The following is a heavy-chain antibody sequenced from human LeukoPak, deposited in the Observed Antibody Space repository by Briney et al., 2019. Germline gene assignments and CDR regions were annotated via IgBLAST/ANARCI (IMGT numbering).Heavy chain of an antibody. CDR3: ARAGVVPAASGWFDP. CDR2: IYYSGST. J-gene: IGHJ5*02. Sequence: SETLSLICTVSGGSISSYYWSWIRQPPGKGLEWIGYIYYSGSTNYNPSLKSRVTISVDTSKNQFSLKLSSVTAADTAVYYCARAGVVPAASGWFDPWGQGTLVTVSS. CDR1: GGSISSYY. V-gene: IGHV4-59*01. D-gene: IGHD2-2*01.